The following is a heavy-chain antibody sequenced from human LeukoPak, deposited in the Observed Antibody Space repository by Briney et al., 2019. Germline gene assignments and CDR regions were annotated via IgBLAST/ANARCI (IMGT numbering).Heavy chain of an antibody. Sequence: GGCLRLSHAASGFTLTSYYTNWVRHAPGKGLEWGSNISGGGGSTYYADSVKGRFTISRDNTKNTLYLQVNSMRAEDTAVYYWASYGGSAYYQSFDYWGQGTLVTVSS. V-gene: IGHV3-23*01. CDR3: ASYGGSAYYQSFDY. CDR2: ISGGGGST. J-gene: IGHJ4*02. CDR1: GFTLTSYY. D-gene: IGHD3-22*01.